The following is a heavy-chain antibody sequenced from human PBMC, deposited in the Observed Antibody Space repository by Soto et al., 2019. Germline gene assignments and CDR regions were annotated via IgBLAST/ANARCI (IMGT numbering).Heavy chain of an antibody. CDR1: GGTFSSYA. D-gene: IGHD2-15*01. Sequence: SVKVSCKASGGTFSSYAISWVRQAPGQGLEWMGGIIPIFGTANYAQKLQGRVTMTTDTSTSTAYMELRSLRSDDTAVYYCARAGYCSGGSCLNWFDPWGQGTLVTVSS. CDR2: IIPIFGTA. J-gene: IGHJ5*02. CDR3: ARAGYCSGGSCLNWFDP. V-gene: IGHV1-69*05.